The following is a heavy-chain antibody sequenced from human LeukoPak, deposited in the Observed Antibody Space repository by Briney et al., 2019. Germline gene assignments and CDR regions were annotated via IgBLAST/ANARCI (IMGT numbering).Heavy chain of an antibody. V-gene: IGHV4-59*01. CDR1: GGSISSYY. Sequence: PSETLSLTCTVSGGSISSYYWSWIRQPPGKGLEWIGYMYFGGSSNYNPFLKSRVTISIDTSTNQLSLNLNSVTAADTAVYYCTRASRGYSYGFAEYWGQGTLVTVSS. D-gene: IGHD5-18*01. CDR3: TRASRGYSYGFAEY. J-gene: IGHJ4*02. CDR2: MYFGGSS.